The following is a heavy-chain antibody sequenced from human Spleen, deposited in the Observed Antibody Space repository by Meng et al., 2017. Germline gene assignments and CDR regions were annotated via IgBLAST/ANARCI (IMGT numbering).Heavy chain of an antibody. Sequence: QVPLVESGGGVVQPGRSLRLSCAASGFTFSSYVMHWVRQAPGKGLEWVAIISDDGSNKHYADSVKGRFTTSRDNSKNTLYLQMNSLRAEDTAVYYCARSFIAAAGGGYWGQGTLVTVSS. J-gene: IGHJ4*02. CDR1: GFTFSSYV. CDR2: ISDDGSNK. V-gene: IGHV3-30-3*01. CDR3: ARSFIAAAGGGY. D-gene: IGHD6-13*01.